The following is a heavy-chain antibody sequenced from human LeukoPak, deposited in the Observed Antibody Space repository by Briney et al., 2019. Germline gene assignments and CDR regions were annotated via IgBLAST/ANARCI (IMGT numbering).Heavy chain of an antibody. CDR3: ARDLSGYFDY. D-gene: IGHD2/OR15-2a*01. Sequence: GASVGVSDTPSERTFITYAISWVRQAPGHGREGMRGIIPFFGTANSAQKFQGSVTITADESTNTAYSELSSLRSEDTAVYYGARDLSGYFDYWGQGTLVTVSS. J-gene: IGHJ4*02. CDR1: ERTFITYA. CDR2: IIPFFGTA. V-gene: IGHV1-69*13.